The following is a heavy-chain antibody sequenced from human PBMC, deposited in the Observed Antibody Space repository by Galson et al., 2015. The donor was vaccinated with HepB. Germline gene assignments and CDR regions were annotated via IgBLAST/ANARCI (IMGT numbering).Heavy chain of an antibody. D-gene: IGHD3-22*01. V-gene: IGHV2-5*01. CDR2: LYWNDDK. CDR3: AHSTSLGYDSSGYYFSY. CDR1: GFSLSTSGVG. J-gene: IGHJ4*02. Sequence: PALVKPTPTLTLTCTFSGFSLSTSGVGVGWIRQPPGKALEWLALLYWNDDKRYSPSLESRLTITKDTSKSQVVLTMTNMDPVDTATYHCAHSTSLGYDSSGYYFSYWGQGTLVTVSS.